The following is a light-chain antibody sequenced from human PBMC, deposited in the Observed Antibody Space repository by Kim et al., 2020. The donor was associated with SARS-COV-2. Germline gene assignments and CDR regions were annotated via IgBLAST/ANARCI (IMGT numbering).Light chain of an antibody. Sequence: SQGESATRVWRASQRVSSNYLAWYQQTPGQAPRLLMYCASSRATDIPDRFSGGGSGTDFTLTISRLEPEDFAVYYCQQYGSSPRTFGQGTKVDIK. CDR2: CAS. V-gene: IGKV3-20*01. CDR3: QQYGSSPRT. CDR1: QRVSSNY. J-gene: IGKJ1*01.